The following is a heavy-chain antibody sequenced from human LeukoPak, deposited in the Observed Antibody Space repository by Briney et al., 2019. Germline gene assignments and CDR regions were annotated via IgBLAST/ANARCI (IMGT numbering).Heavy chain of an antibody. CDR2: ISYDGSNK. CDR1: GFTFSSYG. Sequence: GGSLRLSCAASGFTFSSYGMHWVRQAPGKGLEWVAVISYDGSNKYYADSVKGRFTISRDSSKNTLYLQMNSLRAEDTAVYYCAKGEAYCGGDCYPDWGQGTLVTVSS. D-gene: IGHD2-21*02. CDR3: AKGEAYCGGDCYPD. J-gene: IGHJ4*02. V-gene: IGHV3-30*18.